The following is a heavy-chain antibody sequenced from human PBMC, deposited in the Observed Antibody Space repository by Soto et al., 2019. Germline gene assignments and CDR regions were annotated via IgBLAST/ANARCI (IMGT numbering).Heavy chain of an antibody. CDR1: GFTFSSYA. CDR3: ARDLVPDYGDHDAFAI. V-gene: IGHV3-30-3*01. D-gene: IGHD4-17*01. CDR2: ISYDGSNK. J-gene: IGHJ3*02. Sequence: QVQLVESGGGVVQPGRSLRLSCAASGFTFSSYAMHWVRQAPGKGLEWVAVISYDGSNKYYADSLEGRFTISRDNSKNTLYLQTNTLSAEDTAVYYCARDLVPDYGDHDAFAIWVQGTMVTVST.